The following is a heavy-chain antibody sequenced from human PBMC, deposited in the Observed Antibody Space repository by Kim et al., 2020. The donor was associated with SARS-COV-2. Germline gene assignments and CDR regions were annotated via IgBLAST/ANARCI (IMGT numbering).Heavy chain of an antibody. D-gene: IGHD3-10*01. CDR2: IIPIFGTA. CDR1: GGTFSSYA. J-gene: IGHJ4*02. CDR3: ARSVPPTYYYGSGSYPYYFDY. Sequence: SVKVSCKASGGTFSSYAISWVRQAPGQGLEWMGGIIPIFGTANYAQKFQGRVTITADESTSTAYMELSSLRSEDTAVYYCARSVPPTYYYGSGSYPYYFDYWGQGTLVTVSS. V-gene: IGHV1-69*13.